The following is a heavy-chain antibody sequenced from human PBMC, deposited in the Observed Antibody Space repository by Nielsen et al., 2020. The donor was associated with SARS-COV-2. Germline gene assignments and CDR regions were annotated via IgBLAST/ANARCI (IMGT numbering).Heavy chain of an antibody. V-gene: IGHV3-30-3*01. CDR1: GFTFSSYA. CDR2: ISYDGSNK. Sequence: GESLKISCAASGFTFSSYAMHWVRQAPGKGLEWVAVISYDGSNKYCADSVKGRFTISRDNSKNTLYLQMNSLRAEDTAVYYCARHCSLDWFDYWGQGTLVTVSS. D-gene: IGHD2-15*01. J-gene: IGHJ4*02. CDR3: ARHCSLDWFDY.